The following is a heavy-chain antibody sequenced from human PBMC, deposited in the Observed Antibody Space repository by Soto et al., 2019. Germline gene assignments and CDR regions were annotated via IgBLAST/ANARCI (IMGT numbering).Heavy chain of an antibody. V-gene: IGHV5-10-1*01. D-gene: IGHD2-2*02. CDR2: IDPSDSYT. CDR1: GYSFTSYW. Sequence: GESLKISCKGSGYSFTSYWISWVRQMPGKGLEWMGRIDPSDSYTNYSPSFQGHVTISADKSISTAYLQRSSLKASDTAMYYCARHPCSSTSCYTPVAWFDPWGQGTLVTVSS. J-gene: IGHJ5*02. CDR3: ARHPCSSTSCYTPVAWFDP.